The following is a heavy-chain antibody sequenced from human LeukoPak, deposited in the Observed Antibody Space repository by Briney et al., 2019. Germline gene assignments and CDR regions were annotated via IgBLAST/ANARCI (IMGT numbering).Heavy chain of an antibody. V-gene: IGHV4-38-2*02. D-gene: IGHD3-10*01. Sequence: SETLSLTCTVSGYSISSGYYWGWIRQPPGKGLEWIGSIYHSGSTYYNPSLKSRVTISVDTSKNQFSLKLSSVTAADTAVYYCARDTLRFGANWFDPWGQGTLVTVSS. J-gene: IGHJ5*02. CDR1: GYSISSGYY. CDR2: IYHSGST. CDR3: ARDTLRFGANWFDP.